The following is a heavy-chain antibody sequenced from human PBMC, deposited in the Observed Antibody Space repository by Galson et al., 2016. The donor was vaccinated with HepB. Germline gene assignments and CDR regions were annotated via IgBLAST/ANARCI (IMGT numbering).Heavy chain of an antibody. Sequence: SETLSPTCEIHDGSSTGHYWNWIRQPPGRGLEWSGEIIDTGISNYHPSLKTRLTISLDTSKNLLSLNLTSATAADTAIYYCARGRRTKMTWHYLDPWGQGVLVTVSS. CDR3: ARGRRTKMTWHYLDP. V-gene: IGHV4-34*01. J-gene: IGHJ5*02. D-gene: IGHD2-21*02. CDR2: IIDTGIS. CDR1: DGSSTGHY.